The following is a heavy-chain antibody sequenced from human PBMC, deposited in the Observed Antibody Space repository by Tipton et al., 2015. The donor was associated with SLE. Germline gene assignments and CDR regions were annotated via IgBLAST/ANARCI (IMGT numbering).Heavy chain of an antibody. CDR1: GFTFSDYY. Sequence: QLVQSGGVLVKPGGSLRLSCAASGFTFSDYYMSWIRQAPGKGLEWVSYISSSSSYTNYADSVKGRFTISRDNAKNSLYLQMNSLRAEDTAVYYCATNIAAAGTLDWYFDLWGRGTLVTVSS. V-gene: IGHV3-11*06. D-gene: IGHD6-13*01. CDR2: ISSSSSYT. CDR3: ATNIAAAGTLDWYFDL. J-gene: IGHJ2*01.